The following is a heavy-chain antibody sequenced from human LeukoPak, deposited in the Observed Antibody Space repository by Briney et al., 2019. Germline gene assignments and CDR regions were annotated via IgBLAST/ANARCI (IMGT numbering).Heavy chain of an antibody. D-gene: IGHD5-18*01. CDR3: ARGGADGTAMVKD. Sequence: GGSLRLSCAASGFTFSSYWMSWVRQAPGKGLEWVANIKQDGSEKYYVDSVKGRFTISRDNAKNSLYLQMNSLRAEDTAVYYCARGGADGTAMVKDWGQGTLVTVSS. V-gene: IGHV3-7*01. CDR1: GFTFSSYW. J-gene: IGHJ4*02. CDR2: IKQDGSEK.